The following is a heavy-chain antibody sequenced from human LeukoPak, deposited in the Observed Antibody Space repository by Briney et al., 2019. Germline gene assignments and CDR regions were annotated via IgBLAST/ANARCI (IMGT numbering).Heavy chain of an antibody. CDR1: GFTFEDFA. V-gene: IGHV3-9*03. J-gene: IGHJ3*02. D-gene: IGHD2-2*01. Sequence: GGSLRLSCAASGFTFEDFAMHWVRQAPGKGLEWVSGISWNSGRVDYADSVKGRFTISRDNAKNSLYLQMNSLRAEDMALCESADRCSRSRCYCAFVIWGQGTMVTVSS. CDR3: ADRCSRSRCYCAFVI. CDR2: ISWNSGRV.